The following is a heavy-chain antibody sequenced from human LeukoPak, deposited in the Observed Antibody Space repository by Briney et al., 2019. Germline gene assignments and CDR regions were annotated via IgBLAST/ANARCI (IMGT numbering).Heavy chain of an antibody. CDR3: ARAGYGDFHDAFDI. V-gene: IGHV4-30-4*01. D-gene: IGHD4-17*01. CDR1: GGSISSGDYY. CDR2: IYYSGST. J-gene: IGHJ3*02. Sequence: PSETLSLTCTVSGGSISSGDYYWSWIRQPPGKGLEWIGYIYYSGSTYYNPSLKSRVTISVDTSKNQFSLKLSSVTAADTAVYYCARAGYGDFHDAFDIWGQGTMVTVSS.